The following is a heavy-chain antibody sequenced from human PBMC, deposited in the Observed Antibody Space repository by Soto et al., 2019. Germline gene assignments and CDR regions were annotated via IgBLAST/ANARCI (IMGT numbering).Heavy chain of an antibody. CDR3: ARGGTTSLDY. D-gene: IGHD1-1*01. CDR1: GYTFTDYY. J-gene: IGHJ4*02. CDR2: INPNRGRP. V-gene: IGHV1-2*02. Sequence: ASVKVSCKTSGYTFTDYYMHWVRHAPGHGREWMGWINPNRGRPISAQKFQGRVTMTMYTSISTAYLELSRLRSDDAAVYYCARGGTTSLDYWGQGTQVTVSS.